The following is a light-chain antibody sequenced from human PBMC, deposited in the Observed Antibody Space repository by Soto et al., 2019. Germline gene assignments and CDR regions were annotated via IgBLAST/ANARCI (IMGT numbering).Light chain of an antibody. V-gene: IGLV2-23*01. CDR3: CSYAVGSTPYV. Sequence: QSVLPQPASVSGSPGQSITISCTGTSSDVGSYNLVSWYQQHPGKAPKLMIYEGSKRPSGVSNRFSGSKSGNTASLTISGLQAEDEADYYCCSYAVGSTPYVFGTGTKVTVL. CDR2: EGS. J-gene: IGLJ1*01. CDR1: SSDVGSYNL.